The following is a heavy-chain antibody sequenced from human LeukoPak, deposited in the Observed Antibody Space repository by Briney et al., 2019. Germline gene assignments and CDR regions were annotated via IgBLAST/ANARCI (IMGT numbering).Heavy chain of an antibody. J-gene: IGHJ3*02. V-gene: IGHV1-2*06. CDR2: IIPNTGGT. D-gene: IGHD5-24*01. Sequence: ASVKVSCKASGYTFTGYYMNWVRQAPGQGLEWMGRIIPNTGGTNYAQNFQGSVTMTRDTSITTVYMELSRLRSDDTAVYYCARVGDGLNDGFDIWGQGKMVTVSS. CDR3: ARVGDGLNDGFDI. CDR1: GYTFTGYY.